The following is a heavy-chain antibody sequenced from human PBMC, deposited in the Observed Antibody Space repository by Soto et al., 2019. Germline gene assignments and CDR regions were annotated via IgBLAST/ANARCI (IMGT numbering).Heavy chain of an antibody. D-gene: IGHD6-13*01. CDR1: GYTFTSFY. J-gene: IGHJ6*02. V-gene: IGHV1-46*01. Sequence: QMQLVQSGAEVKRPGASVRVSCKSSGYTFTSFYIHWVRQAPGQGLEWMGIINPSGGITNFAQRFQGRVTMTRDMSTNTRDMELSSLKSDDTAVYYCASSPAFSSSWYGIPPDPSHGMDVWGQGTTVTVS. CDR2: INPSGGIT. CDR3: ASSPAFSSSWYGIPPDPSHGMDV.